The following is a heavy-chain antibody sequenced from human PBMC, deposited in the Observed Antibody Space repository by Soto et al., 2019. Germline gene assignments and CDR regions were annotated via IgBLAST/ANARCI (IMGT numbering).Heavy chain of an antibody. CDR1: GGSMRNGY. CDR3: ARAHAPTLPLDX. D-gene: IGHD2-15*01. CDR2: ILHSGNA. V-gene: IGHV4-59*01. J-gene: IGHJ4*01. Sequence: SETLSLTFTVSGGSMRNGYWSWIRQPPGKRLEWIVVILHSGNAKYNPSLKSRVTISIDTSKSQFSLSLDSVTAADTDVYFCARAHAPTLPLDXWGLRTLVTVS.